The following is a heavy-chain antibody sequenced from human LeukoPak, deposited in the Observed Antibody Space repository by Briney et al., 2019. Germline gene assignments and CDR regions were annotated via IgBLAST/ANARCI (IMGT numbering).Heavy chain of an antibody. CDR1: GGSISSGGYY. CDR3: AINSYDSSGWGWFDP. D-gene: IGHD3-22*01. CDR2: IYYSGSP. J-gene: IGHJ5*02. V-gene: IGHV4-31*03. Sequence: ASQTLSLTCTVSGGSISSGGYYWSWIRQHPGKGLEWIEYIYYSGSPYYIPSLKSRVTISVDTSKNQFSLKLSSVPAADTAVYYCAINSYDSSGWGWFDPWGQGTLVTVSS.